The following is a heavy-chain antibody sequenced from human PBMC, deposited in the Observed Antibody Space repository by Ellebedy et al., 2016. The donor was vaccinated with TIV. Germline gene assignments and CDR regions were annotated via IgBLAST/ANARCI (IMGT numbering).Heavy chain of an antibody. Sequence: MPSETLSLTCTLSGGSISSYYWSWIRQPPGKGLEWIGYIYYSGSTNYNPSLKSRVTVSVATSKNQFSLKLSSVTAADTAVYYCARERLYGSGPYYYYGMDVWGQGTTVTVSS. CDR3: ARERLYGSGPYYYYGMDV. J-gene: IGHJ6*02. V-gene: IGHV4-59*01. CDR1: GGSISSYY. CDR2: IYYSGST. D-gene: IGHD3-10*01.